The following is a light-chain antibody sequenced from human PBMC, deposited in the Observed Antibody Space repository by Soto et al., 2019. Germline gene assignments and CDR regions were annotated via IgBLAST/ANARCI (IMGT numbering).Light chain of an antibody. CDR1: SSDVGGYNF. V-gene: IGLV2-14*01. CDR3: TSYTSSSTLL. CDR2: EVS. J-gene: IGLJ1*01. Sequence: QSALTQPASVSGSPGQSITISCTGTSSDVGGYNFVSWYQHHPGKAPKLMIYEVSSRPSGVSNRFSGSKSGNTASLTISGLQAEDESGYYCTSYTSSSTLLFGTGTKATVL.